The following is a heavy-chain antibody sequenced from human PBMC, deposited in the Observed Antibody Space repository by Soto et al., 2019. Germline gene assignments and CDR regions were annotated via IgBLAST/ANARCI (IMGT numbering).Heavy chain of an antibody. Sequence: QVQVVESGGGVVQAGRSLRLSCEVSGFTVSRYGMHWVRQAPGKGLEWVASIWYDGSNKNYGDSVKGRFTVSRDDLKNTVFMKMTSVRVEDTPVYYCARDLAFVDMVSTIVLHYSFSAMDVWGQGTTVTVSS. CDR2: IWYDGSNK. V-gene: IGHV3-33*01. J-gene: IGHJ6*02. CDR1: GFTVSRYG. CDR3: ARDLAFVDMVSTIVLHYSFSAMDV. D-gene: IGHD3-10*01.